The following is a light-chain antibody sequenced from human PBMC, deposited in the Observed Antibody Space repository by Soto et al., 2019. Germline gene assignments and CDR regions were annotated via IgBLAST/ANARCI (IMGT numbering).Light chain of an antibody. CDR2: GSA. V-gene: IGKV3-20*01. Sequence: EIVLTQSPGTLSLSPGERATLSCRASQTVSSSYLAWYQQKPGQAPRLLIYGSASRATGIPDRFSGSGSGTDFTLTISRLEPEDFAAYYCQQYGNSLWTFGQGTKVEI. CDR3: QQYGNSLWT. J-gene: IGKJ1*01. CDR1: QTVSSSY.